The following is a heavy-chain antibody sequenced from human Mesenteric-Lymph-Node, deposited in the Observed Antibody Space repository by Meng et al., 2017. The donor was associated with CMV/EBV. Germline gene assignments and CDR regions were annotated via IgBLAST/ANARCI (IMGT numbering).Heavy chain of an antibody. J-gene: IGHJ6*02. V-gene: IGHV3-30*02. Sequence: GGSLRLSCVTSGFTFSNYGVHWVRQAPGKGLEWEASMRYDGEDEYYLDSVRGRFTISRDNSKNTLYLQMNSLRAEDTAVYYCAKDGIARPGDGMDVWGQGTTVTVSS. CDR1: GFTFSNYG. CDR3: AKDGIARPGDGMDV. D-gene: IGHD1-1*01. CDR2: MRYDGEDE.